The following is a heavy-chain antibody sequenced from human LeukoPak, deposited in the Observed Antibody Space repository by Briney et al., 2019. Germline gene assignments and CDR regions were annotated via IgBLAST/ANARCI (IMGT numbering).Heavy chain of an antibody. J-gene: IGHJ5*02. CDR1: GGSFSGYY. Sequence: PSETLSLTCAVYGGSFSGYYWSWIRQPPGKGLEWIGEINHSGSTNYNPSLKSRVTISVDTSKNQFSLKLSSVTAADTAVYYCAREQSVLMVFAAPFDPWGQGTLVTVSP. CDR3: AREQSVLMVFAAPFDP. D-gene: IGHD2-8*01. CDR2: INHSGST. V-gene: IGHV4-34*01.